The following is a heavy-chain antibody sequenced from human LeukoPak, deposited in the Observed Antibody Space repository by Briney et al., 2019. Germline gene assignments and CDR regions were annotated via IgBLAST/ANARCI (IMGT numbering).Heavy chain of an antibody. D-gene: IGHD3-16*01. CDR2: MKGGGET. CDR1: GFSFTNYA. CDR3: AKASWVSSTDAVR. J-gene: IGHJ4*02. V-gene: IGHV3-23*01. Sequence: GGSLRLSCVASGFSFTNYAMSWVRQAPARGPEWLSSMKGGGETFYADSVKGRFTLSSDSSRNTVYFQLNNLRVEDTAIYYCAKASWVSSTDAVRWGQGTLVTVSS.